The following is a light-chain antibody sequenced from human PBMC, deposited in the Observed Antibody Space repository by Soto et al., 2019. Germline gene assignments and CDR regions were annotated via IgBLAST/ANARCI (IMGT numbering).Light chain of an antibody. J-gene: IGLJ1*01. Sequence: QSALTQPPSVSAAPGQKVTISCSGSSSNIGGNSVSWYQQLPGTAPKLLIYDDNKRPSGIPDRFSGSKSGTSATLGITGFQTGDEADYYCGSWDSSLSAYVFGTGTTVTV. V-gene: IGLV1-51*01. CDR2: DDN. CDR1: SSNIGGNS. CDR3: GSWDSSLSAYV.